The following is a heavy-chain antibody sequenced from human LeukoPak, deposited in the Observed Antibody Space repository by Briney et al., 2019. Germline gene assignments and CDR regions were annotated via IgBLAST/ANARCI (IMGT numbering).Heavy chain of an antibody. V-gene: IGHV3-30*04. J-gene: IGHJ6*02. Sequence: PRGSLRLSCAASGFTFSSYAMHWVRQAPGKGLEWVAVISYDGSNKYYADSVKGRFTISRDNSKNTLYLQMNSLRAEDTAVYYCAREYCSGGSCYSYYYYYGMDVWGQGTTVTVSS. CDR2: ISYDGSNK. CDR3: AREYCSGGSCYSYYYYYGMDV. D-gene: IGHD2-15*01. CDR1: GFTFSSYA.